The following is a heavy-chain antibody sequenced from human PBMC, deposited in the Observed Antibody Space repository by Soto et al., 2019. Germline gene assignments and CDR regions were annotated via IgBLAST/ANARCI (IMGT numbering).Heavy chain of an antibody. J-gene: IGHJ6*02. Sequence: PGESLKISCKGAGYSFTSYWSGWVRQMPGKGLEWMGIIYPGDSDTRYSPSFQGQVTISADKSISTAYLQWSSLKASDTAMYYCARQAAAGQYYYYGMDVWGQGTTVTVSS. CDR3: ARQAAAGQYYYYGMDV. CDR2: IYPGDSDT. CDR1: GYSFTSYW. D-gene: IGHD6-13*01. V-gene: IGHV5-51*01.